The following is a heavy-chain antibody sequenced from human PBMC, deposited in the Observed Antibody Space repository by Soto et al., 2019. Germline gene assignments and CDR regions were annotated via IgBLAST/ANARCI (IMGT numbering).Heavy chain of an antibody. CDR2: INAYSGNT. D-gene: IGHD5-12*01. CDR3: ARDSGYGIFDY. J-gene: IGHJ4*02. V-gene: IGHV1-18*01. CDR1: GYTFTSYA. Sequence: GASVKVSCKASGYTFTSYAFSWVRQAPGQGLEWMGWINAYSGNTNYAQKLQGRVTMTTDTSTSTAYMELRSLRSDDTAVYYFARDSGYGIFDYWGQGTLVTVSS.